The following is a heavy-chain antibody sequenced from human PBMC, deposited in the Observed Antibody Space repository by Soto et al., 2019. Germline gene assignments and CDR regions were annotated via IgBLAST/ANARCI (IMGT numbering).Heavy chain of an antibody. CDR2: ITTSSSYT. Sequence: PGGSLRLSCAASGFTFSDYYMSWIRQAPGKGLEWLSYITTSSSYTNYADSVKGRFTISRDNAKNSLYLQMSGLRAEDTAVYYCARDMNSGTYHDYWGQGTLVTVSS. V-gene: IGHV3-11*06. CDR3: ARDMNSGTYHDY. D-gene: IGHD1-26*01. J-gene: IGHJ4*02. CDR1: GFTFSDYY.